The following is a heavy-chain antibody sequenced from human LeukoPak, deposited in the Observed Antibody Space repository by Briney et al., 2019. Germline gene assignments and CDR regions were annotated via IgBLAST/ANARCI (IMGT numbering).Heavy chain of an antibody. V-gene: IGHV4-59*12. D-gene: IGHD1-14*01. Sequence: PLETLSLTCTVSGGSISTSYWNWVRQPPGKGLEWIGYILYSGSTNYNPSLESRVTISVDTSKNQFSLKLSSVTAADTAVYYCARDPPDRAFDYWGQGTLVTVSS. CDR1: GGSISTSY. J-gene: IGHJ4*02. CDR2: ILYSGST. CDR3: ARDPPDRAFDY.